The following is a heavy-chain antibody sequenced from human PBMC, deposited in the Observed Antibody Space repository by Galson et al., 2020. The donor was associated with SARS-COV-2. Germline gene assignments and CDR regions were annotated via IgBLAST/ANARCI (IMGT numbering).Heavy chain of an antibody. Sequence: GESLKISCAASGFTVSSNYMSWVRQAPGKGLEWVSVIYSGGSTYYADSVKGRFTISRDNSKNTLYLQMNSLRAEDTAVYYCARAQFIVGAMGHWGQGTLVTVSS. J-gene: IGHJ4*02. CDR1: GFTVSSNY. CDR2: IYSGGST. CDR3: ARAQFIVGAMGH. D-gene: IGHD1-26*01. V-gene: IGHV3-66*02.